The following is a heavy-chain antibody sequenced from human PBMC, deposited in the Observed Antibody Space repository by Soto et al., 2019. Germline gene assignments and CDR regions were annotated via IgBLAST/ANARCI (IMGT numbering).Heavy chain of an antibody. CDR2: IYYSGTT. V-gene: IGHV4-59*12. D-gene: IGHD2-15*01. J-gene: IGHJ5*02. Sequence: PSETLSLTCTVSGGSISSYHWTWIRQPPGKGLEWIGHIYYSGTTNYNPSLTSRVTISVDRSKNKFSLKLSSVTAADTALYFWARGINYYGSGVDSWFDPWGQGTLVTVSS. CDR1: GGSISSYH. CDR3: ARGINYYGSGVDSWFDP.